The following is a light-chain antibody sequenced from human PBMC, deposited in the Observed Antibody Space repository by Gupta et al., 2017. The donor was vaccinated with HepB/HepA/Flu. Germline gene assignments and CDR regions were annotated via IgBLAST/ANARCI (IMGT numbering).Light chain of an antibody. Sequence: DIVMTQSPDSLAVSLGERATINCKSSQSVLYSSNNKNYLDWYQQKPGQPPKLLIYWASTRESGVPDRFSGGGSGTDFTLTISSLQAEDVAVYYCQQYYSTPLTFGGGTKVEIK. CDR3: QQYYSTPLT. CDR2: WAS. CDR1: QSVLYSSNNKNY. J-gene: IGKJ4*01. V-gene: IGKV4-1*01.